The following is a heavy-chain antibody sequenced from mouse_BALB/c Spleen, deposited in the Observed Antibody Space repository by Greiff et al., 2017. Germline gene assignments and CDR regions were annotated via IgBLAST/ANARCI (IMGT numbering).Heavy chain of an antibody. V-gene: IGHV6-6*02. Sequence: EVKVEESGGGLVQPGGSMKLSCVASGFTFSNYWMNWVRQSPEKGLEWVAEIRLKSNNYATHYAESVKGRFTISRDDSKSSVYLQMNNLRAEDTGIYYCTKDYGSFFYAMDYWGQGTSVTVSA. CDR2: IRLKSNNYAT. J-gene: IGHJ4*01. CDR1: GFTFSNYW. D-gene: IGHD1-1*01. CDR3: TKDYGSFFYAMDY.